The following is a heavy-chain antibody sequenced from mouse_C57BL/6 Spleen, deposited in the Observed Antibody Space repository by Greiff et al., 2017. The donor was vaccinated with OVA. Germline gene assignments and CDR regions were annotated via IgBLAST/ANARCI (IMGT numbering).Heavy chain of an antibody. CDR3: TGSNRDY. V-gene: IGHV1-15*01. J-gene: IGHJ4*01. CDR1: GYTFTDYE. Sequence: QVQLKQSGAELVRPGASVTLSCKASGYTFTDYEMHWVKQTPVHGLEWIGAIDPGTGGTAYNQKFKGKAILTADKSSSTAYMQLRSLTAEDSAVYYCTGSNRDYWGQGTSVTVSS. CDR2: IDPGTGGT.